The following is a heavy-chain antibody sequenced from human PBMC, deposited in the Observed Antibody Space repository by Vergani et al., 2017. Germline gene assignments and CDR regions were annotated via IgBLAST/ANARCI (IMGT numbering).Heavy chain of an antibody. CDR1: GYTFTSYG. D-gene: IGHD5-12*01. V-gene: IGHV1-18*01. CDR3: ARRANYDHHDSSFDY. Sequence: QVQLVQSGAEVKKPGASVKVSCKASGYTFTSYGISWVRQAPGQGLEWMGWISAYNGNTNYAQKLQCRVTMTTDTSTITAYMELRSLRSDDTAVYYCARRANYDHHDSSFDYWGQGTLVTVSS. J-gene: IGHJ4*02. CDR2: ISAYNGNT.